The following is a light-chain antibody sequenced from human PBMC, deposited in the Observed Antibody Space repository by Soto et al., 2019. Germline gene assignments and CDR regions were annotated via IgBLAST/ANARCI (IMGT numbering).Light chain of an antibody. V-gene: IGLV1-44*01. Sequence: QSVLTQPPSASGTPGQRITISCSGSTSNIESHTVNWYQQVPGTAPRLLINTNNQRPSGVPDRFSGSKPGASASLTISGLQSEDAATYYCATWDDSRKGVFGTGTKLTVL. CDR2: TNN. CDR1: TSNIESHT. CDR3: ATWDDSRKGV. J-gene: IGLJ1*01.